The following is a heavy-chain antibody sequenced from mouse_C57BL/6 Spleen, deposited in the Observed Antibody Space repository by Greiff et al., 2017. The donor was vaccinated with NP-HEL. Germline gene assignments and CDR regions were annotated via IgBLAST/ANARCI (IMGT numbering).Heavy chain of an antibody. D-gene: IGHD2-3*01. J-gene: IGHJ2*01. V-gene: IGHV1-26*01. CDR2: INPNNGGT. CDR3: ASRDDHY. Sequence: VQLQQSGPELVKPGASVKISCKASGYTFTDYYMNWVKQSHGKSLEWIGDINPNNGGTSYNQKFKGKATLAVDKSSSTAYMELRSLTSEDSAVYYCASRDDHYWGQGTTLTVSS. CDR1: GYTFTDYY.